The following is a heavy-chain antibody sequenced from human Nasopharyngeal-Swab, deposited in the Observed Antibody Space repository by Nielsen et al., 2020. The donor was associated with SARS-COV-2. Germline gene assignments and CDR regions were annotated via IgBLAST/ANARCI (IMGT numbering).Heavy chain of an antibody. CDR1: GFTFSSYS. J-gene: IGHJ5*01. Sequence: GESLKISCAASGFTFSSYSMNWVRQAPGKGLDWVSYITSSSSTINYADSVKGRFTISRDNAKNSLYLQMNSLRADDTAVYYCVRVSSGGWYDSWGQGTLVSVSS. CDR3: VRVSSGGWYDS. V-gene: IGHV3-48*04. CDR2: ITSSSSTI. D-gene: IGHD2-15*01.